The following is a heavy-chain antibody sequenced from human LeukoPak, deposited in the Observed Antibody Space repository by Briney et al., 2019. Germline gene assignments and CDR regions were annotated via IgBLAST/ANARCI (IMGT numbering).Heavy chain of an antibody. Sequence: SETLSLTCTVSGASISDFYWSWIRLPPGKGVEWIGYIYYSGSTNYNPSLKSRVNISKDTSKKWVSLKLTSVTAADTAVYYCARGSNWFDPWGQGILVTVSS. CDR1: GASISDFY. V-gene: IGHV4-59*01. D-gene: IGHD6-6*01. CDR2: IYYSGST. CDR3: ARGSNWFDP. J-gene: IGHJ5*02.